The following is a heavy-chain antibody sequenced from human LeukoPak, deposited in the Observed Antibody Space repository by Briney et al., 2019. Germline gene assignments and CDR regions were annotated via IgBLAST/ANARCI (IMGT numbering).Heavy chain of an antibody. CDR1: GFTFSSFS. CDR2: ISSGGRYI. CDR3: ARDRQQLGSEIDY. J-gene: IGHJ4*02. Sequence: GGSLRLSCAASGFTFSSFSMNWVRQAPGKGLEWVSSISSGGRYIFYADSVKGRFTISRDNAKNSLHLQMNSLRAEDTAVYYCARDRQQLGSEIDYWGQGTLVTVSP. D-gene: IGHD6-13*01. V-gene: IGHV3-21*01.